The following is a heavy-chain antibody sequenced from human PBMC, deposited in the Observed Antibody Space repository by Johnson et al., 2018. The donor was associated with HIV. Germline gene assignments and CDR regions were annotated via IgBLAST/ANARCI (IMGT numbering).Heavy chain of an antibody. J-gene: IGHJ3*02. Sequence: QVQLVESGGGLIQPGGSLRLSCAASGFTVSSNYMSWVRQAPGQGLEWVAFIRYDGSNKYYADSVKGRFTISRDNSKNTLYLQMDSLRAEDTAMYYCASSSLSWGVDAFDIWGQGTMVTVSS. CDR2: IRYDGSNK. CDR1: GFTVSSNY. CDR3: ASSSLSWGVDAFDI. V-gene: IGHV3-30*02. D-gene: IGHD3-16*01.